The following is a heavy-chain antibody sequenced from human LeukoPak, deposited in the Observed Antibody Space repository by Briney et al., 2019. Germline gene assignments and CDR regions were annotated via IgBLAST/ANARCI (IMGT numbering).Heavy chain of an antibody. CDR2: IPYDGSKK. CDR1: GLTLRSYA. Sequence: GRSLRPSCAASGLTLRSYAMHWVRQAPGKGLDWVAVIPYDGSKKYYADSVQGRFTIARDKSKNTMYLQMNSRRPEDTAVYYCMRDGASRGVHDDYWGQGTLVTVSS. V-gene: IGHV3-30-3*01. J-gene: IGHJ4*02. CDR3: MRDGASRGVHDDY. D-gene: IGHD2-15*01.